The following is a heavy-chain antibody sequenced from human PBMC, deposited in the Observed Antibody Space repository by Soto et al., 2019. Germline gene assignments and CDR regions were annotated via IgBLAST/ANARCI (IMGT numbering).Heavy chain of an antibody. V-gene: IGHV3-23*01. J-gene: IGHJ6*03. Sequence: GGSLRLSCAASGFTFSSYAMHWVRQAPGKGLEWVSAISGSGGSTYYADSVKGRFTISRDNSKNTLYLQMNSLRAEDTAVYYCAIDVDGYYYYCYYMDVCGKGTTVIVSS. CDR3: AIDVDGYYYYCYYMDV. CDR1: GFTFSSYA. CDR2: ISGSGGST.